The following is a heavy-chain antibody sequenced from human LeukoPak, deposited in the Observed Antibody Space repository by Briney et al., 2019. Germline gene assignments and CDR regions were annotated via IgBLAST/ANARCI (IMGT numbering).Heavy chain of an antibody. CDR2: IYHSGST. Sequence: PSRTLPLTCAVSGGSISSGGYSWSWIRQPPGKGLEWIGYIYHSGSTYYNPSLKSRVTISVDRSKNQFSLKLSSVTAADTAVYYCARERGQWLVGWYFDLWGRGTLVTVSS. CDR1: GGSISSGGYS. J-gene: IGHJ2*01. D-gene: IGHD6-19*01. CDR3: ARERGQWLVGWYFDL. V-gene: IGHV4-30-2*01.